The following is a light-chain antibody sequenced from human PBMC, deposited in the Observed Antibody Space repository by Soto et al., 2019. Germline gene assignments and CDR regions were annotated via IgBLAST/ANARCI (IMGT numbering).Light chain of an antibody. CDR3: QQHGSSPGT. V-gene: IGKV3-20*01. CDR1: QTVTSNY. Sequence: EIVLTQSPGTLSSSPGGRATLSCRASQTVTSNYLAWYQQKRGQAPRLLIWGASIRAADLPDRFSGGGSGTDFTLTISRLEPEDFAVYYCQQHGSSPGTFGQGTKVDIK. CDR2: GAS. J-gene: IGKJ1*01.